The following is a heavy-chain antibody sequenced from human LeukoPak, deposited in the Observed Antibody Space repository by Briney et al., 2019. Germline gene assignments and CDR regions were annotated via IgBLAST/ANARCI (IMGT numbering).Heavy chain of an antibody. D-gene: IGHD2-15*01. CDR2: ISGSGGST. CDR3: AKGVGYCSGGSCQQFDY. CDR1: GFTFSGYG. J-gene: IGHJ4*02. V-gene: IGHV3-23*01. Sequence: GGSLRLSCAASGFTFSGYGMSWVRQAPGKGLKWVSAISGSGGSTYYADSVKGRITISRDNSKNALYLQMNSLRAEDTAVYYCAKGVGYCSGGSCQQFDYWGQGTLVTVSS.